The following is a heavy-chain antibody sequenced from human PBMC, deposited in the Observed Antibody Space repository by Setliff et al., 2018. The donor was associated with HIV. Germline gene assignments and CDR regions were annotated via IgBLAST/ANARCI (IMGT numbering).Heavy chain of an antibody. J-gene: IGHJ6*03. CDR2: ISFDGDNK. CDR1: GFTLSTYT. V-gene: IGHV3-30*04. Sequence: PGGSLRLSCAASGFTLSTYTMHWVRQAPGKGLDWITLISFDGDNKYYADSVKGRFTISRDISKNTLYLQMSSLRPEDTAVYYCAKGQGGSDWFYYYYMDVWGKGTTVTVSS. D-gene: IGHD3-9*01. CDR3: AKGQGGSDWFYYYYMDV.